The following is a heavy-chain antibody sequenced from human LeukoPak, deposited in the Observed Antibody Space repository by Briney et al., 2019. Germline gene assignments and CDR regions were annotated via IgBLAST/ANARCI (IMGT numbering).Heavy chain of an antibody. J-gene: IGHJ2*01. CDR1: GGSISSYY. V-gene: IGHV4-59*08. D-gene: IGHD3-16*01. CDR2: IYYSGTT. CDR3: ARRWGSGYWYFDL. Sequence: ASETLSLTCTVSGGSISSYYWSWIRQPPGKGLEWIGYIYYSGTTNYNPSLTSRVTISVDTSKNQSSLKLSSVTAADTAVYYCARRWGSGYWYFDLWGRGTLVTVSS.